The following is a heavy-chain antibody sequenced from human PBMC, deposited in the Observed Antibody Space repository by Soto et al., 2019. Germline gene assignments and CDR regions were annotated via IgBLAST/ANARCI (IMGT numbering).Heavy chain of an antibody. CDR3: ARDHSFVNDPGTTEFDT. D-gene: IGHD3-10*01. CDR1: GDSVSSNSAA. CDR2: TYYRSKWYN. V-gene: IGHV6-1*01. Sequence: PSQTLSLTCAISGDSVSSNSAAWNWIRQSPSRGLEWLGRTYYRSKWYNDYAVSVKSRITINPDTSKNQFSLQLNSVTPEDTAVYYCARDHSFVNDPGTTEFDTWCLGAPLPISS. J-gene: IGHJ5*02.